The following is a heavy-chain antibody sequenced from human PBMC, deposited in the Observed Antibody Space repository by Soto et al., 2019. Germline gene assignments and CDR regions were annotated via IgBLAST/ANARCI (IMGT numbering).Heavy chain of an antibody. D-gene: IGHD2-2*01. V-gene: IGHV4-30-2*01. CDR2: MYHSGST. CDR3: ARGPGY. Sequence: SETLSLTCAVSGGSISSGGYSWSWIRQPPGKGREWIGYMYHSGSTYYNPSLKSRVTISIDRSKNQFSLKLSSVTAADTGVYCWARGPGYWGQGILGTVSS. J-gene: IGHJ4*02. CDR1: GGSISSGGYS.